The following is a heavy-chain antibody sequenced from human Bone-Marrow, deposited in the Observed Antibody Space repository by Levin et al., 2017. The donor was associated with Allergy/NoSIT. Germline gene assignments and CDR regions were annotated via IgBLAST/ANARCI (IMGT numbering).Heavy chain of an antibody. CDR1: GFTFSSYA. Sequence: GESLKISCSASGFTFSSYAMHWVRQAPGKGLEYVSAISSNGGSTYYADSVKGRFTISRDNSKNTLYLQMSSLRAEDTAVYYCVKPAQYSGYELNYWGQGTLVTVSS. J-gene: IGHJ4*02. D-gene: IGHD5-12*01. CDR2: ISSNGGST. CDR3: VKPAQYSGYELNY. V-gene: IGHV3-64D*06.